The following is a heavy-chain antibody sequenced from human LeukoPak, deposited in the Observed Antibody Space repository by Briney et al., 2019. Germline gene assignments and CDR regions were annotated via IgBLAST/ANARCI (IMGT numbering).Heavy chain of an antibody. D-gene: IGHD2-21*02. CDR2: IYYSGST. V-gene: IGHV4-30-4*07. CDR1: GGSISSGCYS. J-gene: IGHJ5*02. Sequence: PSQTLSLTCAVSGGSISSGCYSWSWIRQPPGKGLEWIGYIYYSGSTYYNPSLKTRVTTSVDTSKNQFSLKLSSVTAADTAVYYCARRYCGGDCYLSSWGQGTLVTVSS. CDR3: ARRYCGGDCYLSS.